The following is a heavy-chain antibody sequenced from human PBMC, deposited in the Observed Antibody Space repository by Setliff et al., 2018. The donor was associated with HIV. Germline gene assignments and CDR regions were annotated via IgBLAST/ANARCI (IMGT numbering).Heavy chain of an antibody. CDR3: ATYAGNGGGKGY. CDR2: MYHTGST. D-gene: IGHD2-21*01. CDR1: GYSISSGCY. Sequence: SETLSLTCAVSGYSISSGCYWGWIRQPPGKGLEWIGSMYHTGSTYYSPSLNSRFTISVDTSKNQFSLKLRSVTAADTAVYYCATYAGNGGGKGYWGQGTLVTVSS. J-gene: IGHJ4*02. V-gene: IGHV4-38-2*01.